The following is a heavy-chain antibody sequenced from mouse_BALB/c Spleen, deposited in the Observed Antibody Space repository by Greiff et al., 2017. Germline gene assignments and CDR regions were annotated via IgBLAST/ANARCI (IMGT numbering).Heavy chain of an antibody. CDR2: IDPSDSYT. J-gene: IGHJ3*01. CDR1: GYTFTSYW. V-gene: IGHV1-69*02. D-gene: IGHD2-4*01. Sequence: QVQLQQPGAELVKPGASVKMSCKASGYTFTSYWMHWVKQRPGQGLEWIGVIDPSDSYTSYNQKFKDKATLTADKSSSTAYMQLSSLTSEDSAVYYCARFDYDGGFAYWGQGTLVTVSA. CDR3: ARFDYDGGFAY.